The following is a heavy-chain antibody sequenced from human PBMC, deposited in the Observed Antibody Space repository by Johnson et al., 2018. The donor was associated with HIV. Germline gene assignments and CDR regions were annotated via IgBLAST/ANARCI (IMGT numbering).Heavy chain of an antibody. Sequence: QVQLVESGGDLVQPGGSLRLSCGASEFILSDYYISWVRQAPEKGLEWISYISSSGGTIFYADSVKGRFTISRDIAKNTLYLQMNSLRAEDTAVYYCARDGRGLDAFDIWGQGTVVTVSS. CDR2: ISSSGGTI. D-gene: IGHD3/OR15-3a*01. CDR3: ARDGRGLDAFDI. J-gene: IGHJ3*02. CDR1: EFILSDYY. V-gene: IGHV3-11*04.